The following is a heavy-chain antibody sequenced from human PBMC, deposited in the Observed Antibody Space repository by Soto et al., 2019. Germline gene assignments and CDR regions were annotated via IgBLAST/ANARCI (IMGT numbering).Heavy chain of an antibody. CDR3: ARDGAYRDFDS. CDR1: GFTFSSYS. V-gene: IGHV3-48*01. Sequence: EVQLVESGGGLVQPGGSLRLSCAASGFTFSSYSMNWVRQAPGKGLEWVSYISSSSSTIYYADSVKGRFTISRDNAKNSLYLQMNSLRAEGTAVYFCARDGAYRDFDSWGQGTLVTVSS. D-gene: IGHD2-2*02. CDR2: ISSSSSTI. J-gene: IGHJ4*02.